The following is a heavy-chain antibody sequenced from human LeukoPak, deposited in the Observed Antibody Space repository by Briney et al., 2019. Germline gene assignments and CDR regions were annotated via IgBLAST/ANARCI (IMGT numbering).Heavy chain of an antibody. CDR1: GGSISTSSYY. V-gene: IGHV4-39*07. CDR3: ARCRRGPYSSGWYGEFDY. CDR2: IFYSGST. D-gene: IGHD6-19*01. J-gene: IGHJ4*02. Sequence: PSETLSLTCTVSGGSISTSSYYWGWVRQPPGKGLEWIGNIFYSGSTYYSPSLKSRVTISLDTSRNQFSLKLSSVTAADTAVYYCARCRRGPYSSGWYGEFDYWGQGTLVTVSS.